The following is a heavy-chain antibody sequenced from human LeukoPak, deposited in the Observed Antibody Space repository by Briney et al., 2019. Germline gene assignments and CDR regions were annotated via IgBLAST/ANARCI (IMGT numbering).Heavy chain of an antibody. CDR3: ASPGYSYGGLYFDY. V-gene: IGHV4-39*01. CDR2: IYYSGST. Sequence: PSETLSLTCTVSGGSISSSSYYWGWIRQPPGKGLEWIGSIYYSGSTYYNPSLKSRVTISVDTSKNQFSLKLSSVTAADTAVYYCASPGYSYGGLYFDYWGQGTLVTVSS. J-gene: IGHJ4*02. CDR1: GGSISSSSYY. D-gene: IGHD5-18*01.